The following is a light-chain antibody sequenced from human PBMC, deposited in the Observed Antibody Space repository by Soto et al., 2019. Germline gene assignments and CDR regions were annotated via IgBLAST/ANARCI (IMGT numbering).Light chain of an antibody. J-gene: IGKJ5*01. V-gene: IGKV4-1*01. CDR1: QSVLYSSNNKNY. Sequence: DIVMTQSPDSLAVSLGERATINCKCSQSVLYSSNNKNYLAWYQQKPGQPPKLLIYWASTRESAVPDRIGGSRSGKDLTHTSSSRHAEDVAVYYFQQYYSFPSTFGQGTRLEIK. CDR3: QQYYSFPST. CDR2: WAS.